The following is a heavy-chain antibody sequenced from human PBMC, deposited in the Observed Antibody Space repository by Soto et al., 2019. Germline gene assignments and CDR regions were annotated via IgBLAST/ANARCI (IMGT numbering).Heavy chain of an antibody. CDR3: TTYYFYYCMDV. CDR1: GGSFSGYS. Sequence: SETLSLTCAVYGGSFSGYSWSWIRQPPGKGLEWIGEIDHSGSTNYNPSLKSRVTISADTSKNQFSLKLSSVTAADTAVYYCTTYYFYYCMDVWGQGTTVTVSS. J-gene: IGHJ6*02. CDR2: IDHSGST. V-gene: IGHV4-34*01.